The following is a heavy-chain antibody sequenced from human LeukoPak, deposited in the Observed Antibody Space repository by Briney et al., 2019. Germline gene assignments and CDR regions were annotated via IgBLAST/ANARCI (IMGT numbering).Heavy chain of an antibody. CDR3: AKDATEYSGSPYYFDY. J-gene: IGHJ4*02. Sequence: RSGGSLRLSCAASGFTFSNYGMHWVRQAPGKGLEWVAVIWFDGSHKYYADSVKGRFTISRDNSKNTLYLQMNSLRAEGTAVYYCAKDATEYSGSPYYFDYWGQGTLVTVSS. V-gene: IGHV3-33*06. CDR2: IWFDGSHK. CDR1: GFTFSNYG. D-gene: IGHD1-26*01.